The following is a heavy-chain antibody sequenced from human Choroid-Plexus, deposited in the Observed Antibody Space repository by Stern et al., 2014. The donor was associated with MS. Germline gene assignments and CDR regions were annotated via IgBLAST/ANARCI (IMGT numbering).Heavy chain of an antibody. D-gene: IGHD2/OR15-2a*01. V-gene: IGHV3-30*18. CDR1: GFTFGRCA. Sequence: QDKLVQSGGGLVQPGRPLRLSCVASGFTFGRCAMHWVRQAPGKGLEGGAGVSYDGSNKDYADSVKGRFTISRDNSQNTLYMQMSSLRPEDTAVYYCAKDRQYLTYFFDHWGQGSLVTVSS. CDR2: VSYDGSNK. J-gene: IGHJ5*02. CDR3: AKDRQYLTYFFDH.